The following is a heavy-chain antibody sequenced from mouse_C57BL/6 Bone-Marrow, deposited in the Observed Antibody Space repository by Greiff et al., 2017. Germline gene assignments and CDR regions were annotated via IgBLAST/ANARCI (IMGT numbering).Heavy chain of an antibody. CDR3: ARSGYSIYVYYYAMDY. CDR1: GYTFTSYW. CDR2: IDPSDSYT. D-gene: IGHD2-5*01. V-gene: IGHV1-69*01. Sequence: VQLQQPGAELVMPGASVKLSCKASGYTFTSYWMHWVKQRPGKGLEWIGEIDPSDSYTNYNQKFKGKSTLTVDKSSSTVYMQLCSLTSVDSAVYYCARSGYSIYVYYYAMDYWGHGTSVTVSS. J-gene: IGHJ4*01.